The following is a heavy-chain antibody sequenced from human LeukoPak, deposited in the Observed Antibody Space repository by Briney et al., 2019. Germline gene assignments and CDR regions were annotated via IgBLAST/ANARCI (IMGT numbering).Heavy chain of an antibody. Sequence: SVKVSCKASGGTFSSYAISWVRQAPGQGLEWMGGIIPIFGTANYAQKFQGRVTITADESTSTAYMELSSLRSEDTAVYYCARAGEVVVVENWSDPWGQGTLVTVSS. CDR1: GGTFSSYA. J-gene: IGHJ5*02. CDR3: ARAGEVVVVENWSDP. CDR2: IIPIFGTA. D-gene: IGHD2-15*01. V-gene: IGHV1-69*01.